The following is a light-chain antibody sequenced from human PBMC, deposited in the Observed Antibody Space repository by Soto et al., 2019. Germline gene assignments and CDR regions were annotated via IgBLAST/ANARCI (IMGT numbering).Light chain of an antibody. CDR1: QSVSSSY. J-gene: IGKJ1*01. CDR2: GAS. Sequence: EIVLTQSPGTLSLSPGERATLSCRASQSVSSSYLAWYQQKPGQAPRLLIYGASSRATGIPDRFSGSGSGTDFTLTISRLEPDDFAVYYCQQYGSSPQTFVQGTKVEIK. V-gene: IGKV3-20*01. CDR3: QQYGSSPQT.